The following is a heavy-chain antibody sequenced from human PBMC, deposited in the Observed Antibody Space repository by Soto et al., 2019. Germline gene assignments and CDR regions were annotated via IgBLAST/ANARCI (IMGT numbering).Heavy chain of an antibody. CDR2: VSSTSGTM. V-gene: IGHV3-9*01. Sequence: EVQLVESGGGLVQPGRSLRLSCAASGFTFDDYAMHWVRQAPGKGLEWVSGVSSTSGTMGYADSVRGRFTISRDNAKNSLYLQMNSLRAEDTALYSCAKDFPTHYYYMAVWGKGTTVTVSS. J-gene: IGHJ6*03. CDR1: GFTFDDYA. CDR3: AKDFPTHYYYMAV.